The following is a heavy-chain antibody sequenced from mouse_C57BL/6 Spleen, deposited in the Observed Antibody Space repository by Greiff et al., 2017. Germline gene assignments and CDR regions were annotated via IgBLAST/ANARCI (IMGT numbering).Heavy chain of an antibody. D-gene: IGHD1-1*01. CDR1: GYTFTSYW. CDR3: ARGGLDYYGSTLYAMDY. V-gene: IGHV1-59*01. J-gene: IGHJ4*01. Sequence: VQLQQPGAELVRPGPSVKLSCKASGYTFTSYWMHWVKQRPGQGLEWIGVIDPSDSYTNYNQQFKGKATLTVDTSSSTAYMQLSSLTSEDSAVYYCARGGLDYYGSTLYAMDYWGQGTSVTVSS. CDR2: IDPSDSYT.